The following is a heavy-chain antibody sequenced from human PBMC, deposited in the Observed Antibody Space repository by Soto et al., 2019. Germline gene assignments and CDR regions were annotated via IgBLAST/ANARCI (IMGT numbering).Heavy chain of an antibody. CDR3: AREGASGSHIGY. J-gene: IGHJ4*02. Sequence: QVQLVQSGAAVKKPGSSVKVSCKASGGTFSSYAISWVRQAPGQGLEWMGGIIPIFGTANYAQKFQGRVTITADESTSTGDMELSSLRSEDTAVYYCAREGASGSHIGYWGQGALVIVSS. CDR2: IIPIFGTA. D-gene: IGHD3-22*01. V-gene: IGHV1-69*01. CDR1: GGTFSSYA.